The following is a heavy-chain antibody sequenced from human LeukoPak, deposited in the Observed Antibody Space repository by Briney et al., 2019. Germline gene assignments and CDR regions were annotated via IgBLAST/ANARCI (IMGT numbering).Heavy chain of an antibody. Sequence: PSETLSLTCTASGGSINSGDYYWVWIRQPPGKGLEWIGSIYHSGSTYYNPSLKSRVTISVDTSKNQFSLKLSSGTAADTAVYYCARPYLWFGEAGVAFDIWGQGTMVTVSS. V-gene: IGHV4-39*07. CDR1: GGSINSGDYY. D-gene: IGHD3-10*01. CDR2: IYHSGST. CDR3: ARPYLWFGEAGVAFDI. J-gene: IGHJ3*02.